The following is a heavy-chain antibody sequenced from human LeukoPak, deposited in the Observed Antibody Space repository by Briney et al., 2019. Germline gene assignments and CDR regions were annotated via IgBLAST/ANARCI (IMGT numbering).Heavy chain of an antibody. CDR1: GGSISSSSYY. J-gene: IGHJ6*03. V-gene: IGHV4-39*01. Sequence: SETLSLTCTVSGGSISSSSYYWGWIRQPPGKGLEWIGSIYYSGSTYYNPSLKSRVTISVDTSKNQFSLKLSSVTAADTAVYYCARQPRQQYLAPYYYYYYMDVWGKGTTVTVPS. D-gene: IGHD6-13*01. CDR2: IYYSGST. CDR3: ARQPRQQYLAPYYYYYYMDV.